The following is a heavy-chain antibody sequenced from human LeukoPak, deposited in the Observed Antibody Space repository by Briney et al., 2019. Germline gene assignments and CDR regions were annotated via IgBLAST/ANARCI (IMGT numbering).Heavy chain of an antibody. D-gene: IGHD6-13*01. Sequence: GASVKLSCNASGYTFTSYGISWVRLGPGQGLEWMGWISAYNGNTNYAQKLQGRVTITTDTSTSTAYMELRSLRSDDTAVYYCARIIAAAGTEMDYWGQGTLVTVSS. CDR3: ARIIAAAGTEMDY. J-gene: IGHJ4*02. V-gene: IGHV1-18*04. CDR2: ISAYNGNT. CDR1: GYTFTSYG.